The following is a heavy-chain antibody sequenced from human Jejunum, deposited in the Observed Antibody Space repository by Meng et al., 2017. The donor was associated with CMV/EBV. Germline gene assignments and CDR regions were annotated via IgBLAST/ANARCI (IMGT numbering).Heavy chain of an antibody. D-gene: IGHD1-7*01. V-gene: IGHV3-66*01. Sequence: EVQLEESGGGLVQPGGSLRLSCAASGFTFSGDWMHWVRQAPGKGLEWVSVIYSGGDTYYADSVKGRFTISRDDSKNTVYLQMNSLRAEDTAMYYCARNFGITGTNFGYWGQGTLVTVSS. CDR1: GFTFSGDW. J-gene: IGHJ4*02. CDR2: IYSGGDT. CDR3: ARNFGITGTNFGY.